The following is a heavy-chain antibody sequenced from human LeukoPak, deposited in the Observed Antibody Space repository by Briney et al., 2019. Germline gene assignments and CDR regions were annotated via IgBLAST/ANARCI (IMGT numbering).Heavy chain of an antibody. CDR2: IYYSGST. D-gene: IGHD6-6*01. CDR3: ARDGPIAGRSVSLHNDYYYMDV. V-gene: IGHV4-59*01. J-gene: IGHJ6*03. CDR1: GGSISSYY. Sequence: SETLFPTCTVSGGSISSYYWSWIRQPPGKGLEWIGDIYYSGSTNYNPSLKSRVTILVDTSKNQFSLKLSSVTAADTAVYYCARDGPIAGRSVSLHNDYYYMDVWGNRATATVSS.